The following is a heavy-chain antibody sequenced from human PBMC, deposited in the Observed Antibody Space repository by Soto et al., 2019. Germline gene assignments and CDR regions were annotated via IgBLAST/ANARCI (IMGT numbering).Heavy chain of an antibody. D-gene: IGHD1-26*01. CDR3: AREGVRGSYLYY. CDR2: ISAYTGHK. J-gene: IGHJ4*02. Sequence: ASAKVSCKASGYTFTSYGISWLRQAPGQGIEWMGWISAYTGHKKHEHKLKGRATMTTDTSPSTAYTALRTLRYEDKEVYYCAREGVRGSYLYYWGQGTLVTVSS. V-gene: IGHV1-18*01. CDR1: GYTFTSYG.